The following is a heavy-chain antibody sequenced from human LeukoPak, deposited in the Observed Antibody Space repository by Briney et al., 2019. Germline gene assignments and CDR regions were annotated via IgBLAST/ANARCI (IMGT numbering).Heavy chain of an antibody. Sequence: ASVKVSRKAPGYTFTGYYIHWVRQAPGQGLEWMGWINPNSGGTNYAQKFQGRVTMTRDTSISTVYMELRRLKSDDTAVYYCARETHGETYYDSSGDAFDIWGQGTMVTVSS. V-gene: IGHV1-2*02. CDR3: ARETHGETYYDSSGDAFDI. CDR2: INPNSGGT. J-gene: IGHJ3*02. CDR1: GYTFTGYY. D-gene: IGHD3-22*01.